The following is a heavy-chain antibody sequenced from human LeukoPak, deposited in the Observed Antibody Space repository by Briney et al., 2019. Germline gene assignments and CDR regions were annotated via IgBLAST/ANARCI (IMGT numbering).Heavy chain of an antibody. V-gene: IGHV3-23*01. Sequence: PGGSLRLSCAAPGFTFSSYAMSWVRQAPGKGLEWFSNISASGGSTYYADSVKGRFTISRDNSKNTLYLQMNSLRAEDTAVYYCAKKETTVTTFFENWGQGTLVTVSS. CDR1: GFTFSSYA. CDR3: AKKETTVTTFFEN. D-gene: IGHD4-17*01. CDR2: ISASGGST. J-gene: IGHJ4*02.